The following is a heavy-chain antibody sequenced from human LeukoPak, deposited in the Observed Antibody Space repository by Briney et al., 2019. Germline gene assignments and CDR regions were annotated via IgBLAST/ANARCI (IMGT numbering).Heavy chain of an antibody. CDR1: GFTFSSYA. CDR3: AKDPYNYGDYERFDY. CDR2: ISGSGGST. V-gene: IGHV3-23*01. D-gene: IGHD4-17*01. J-gene: IGHJ4*02. Sequence: PGGSLRLSCAASGFTFSSYAMSWVRQALGKGLEWVSAISGSGGSTYYADSVKGRFTISRDNSKSTLYLQMNSLRAEDTAVYYCAKDPYNYGDYERFDYWGQGTLVTVSS.